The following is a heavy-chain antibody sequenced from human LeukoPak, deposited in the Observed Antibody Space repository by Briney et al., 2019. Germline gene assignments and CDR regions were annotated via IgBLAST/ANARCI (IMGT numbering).Heavy chain of an antibody. CDR2: IYYSGST. Sequence: PSETLSLTCTVSGASISSYYWSWIWQPPGKGLEWIGYIYYSGSTNYNPSLKSRVTLSVDTSKKQLSLKLSSVTAADTAVYYCAREVAVAGTISSYYYYYMDVWGKGTTVTISS. CDR1: GASISSYY. D-gene: IGHD6-19*01. V-gene: IGHV4-59*01. J-gene: IGHJ6*03. CDR3: AREVAVAGTISSYYYYYMDV.